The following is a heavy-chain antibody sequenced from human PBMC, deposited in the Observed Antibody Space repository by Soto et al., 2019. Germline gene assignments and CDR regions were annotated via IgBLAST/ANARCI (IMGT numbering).Heavy chain of an antibody. J-gene: IGHJ4*02. CDR2: IVYTEXX. D-gene: IGHD5-12*01. Sequence: QVQLQESGPGLVKPSQTLSLTCTVSGGSISSGDYYWSWVRQHPGKGLEYVGYIVYTEXXYXNPXXXXXXXXXXXXXXXXXXXXXXXXXXXXXXIXYCXREVASTTXFDLWGQGTLVTVSS. CDR3: XREVASTTXFDL. V-gene: IGHV4-30-4*08. CDR1: GGSISSGDYY.